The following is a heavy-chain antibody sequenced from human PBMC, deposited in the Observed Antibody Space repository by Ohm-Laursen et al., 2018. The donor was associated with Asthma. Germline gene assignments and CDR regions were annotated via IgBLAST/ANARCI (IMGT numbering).Heavy chain of an antibody. Sequence: SLRLSCAASGFTFDDYAMNWVRQAPGKGLEWVSGISWNSGSIVYADSVKGRSTISRDNAKNSLYLQMNSLRAEDTALYYCAKDIKVTSGYNYPYYYYYGMDVWGQGTTVTVSS. J-gene: IGHJ6*02. CDR2: ISWNSGSI. CDR3: AKDIKVTSGYNYPYYYYYGMDV. D-gene: IGHD5-24*01. V-gene: IGHV3-9*01. CDR1: GFTFDDYA.